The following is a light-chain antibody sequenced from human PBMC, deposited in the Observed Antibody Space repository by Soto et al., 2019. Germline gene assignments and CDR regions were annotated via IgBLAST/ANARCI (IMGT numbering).Light chain of an antibody. J-gene: IGKJ1*01. CDR3: QQFKNYPWT. CDR1: QSISSR. Sequence: DIHMTQSPSTLSASVGDRVTITCRASQSISSRVAWYQQKPGKAPKLLIHDASNLTSGVPSRFSGSGSGTEFTLTISSLQPDDFAAYYCQQFKNYPWTFGQGTKVEIK. CDR2: DAS. V-gene: IGKV1-5*01.